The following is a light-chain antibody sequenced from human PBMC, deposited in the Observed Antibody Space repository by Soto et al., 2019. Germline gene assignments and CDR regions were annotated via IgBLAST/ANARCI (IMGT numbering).Light chain of an antibody. CDR3: CSYAGGSTWV. CDR2: EGS. Sequence: QSALTQPASVSGSPGQSITISCSGTSSDVGSYNLVSWYQQHPGKAPKFMIFEGSKRPSGVSNRFSGSKSGNTASLTISGLQAEDEADYYCCSYAGGSTWVFGGGTKVTVL. CDR1: SSDVGSYNL. J-gene: IGLJ3*02. V-gene: IGLV2-23*01.